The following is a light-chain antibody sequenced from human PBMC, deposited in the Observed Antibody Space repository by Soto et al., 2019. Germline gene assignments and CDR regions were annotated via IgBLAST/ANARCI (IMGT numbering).Light chain of an antibody. CDR1: QSISSW. CDR2: KAS. Sequence: DIQMTQSPSTLSASVGDRVTITCRASQSISSWLVWYQQKPGKAPNLLIYKASTLESGVPSRFSGSGSGTEFTLTISCLQPDDFATYYCQQYNSYPRTFGQGTKVEIK. CDR3: QQYNSYPRT. V-gene: IGKV1-5*03. J-gene: IGKJ1*01.